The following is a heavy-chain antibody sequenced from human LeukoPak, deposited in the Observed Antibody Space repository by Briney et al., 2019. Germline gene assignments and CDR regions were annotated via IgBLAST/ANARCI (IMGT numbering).Heavy chain of an antibody. J-gene: IGHJ3*02. CDR3: ARSSSEAIDI. CDR1: GFTFSSYA. CDR2: ISSSSSHI. Sequence: GGSLRLSCAASGFTFSSYAMSWVRQAPGKGLEWVSSISSSSSHIYYADSLKGRFTIARDNAKNSLYLQMNSLRAEDTAVYYCARSSSEAIDIWGQGTMVTVSS. V-gene: IGHV3-21*01.